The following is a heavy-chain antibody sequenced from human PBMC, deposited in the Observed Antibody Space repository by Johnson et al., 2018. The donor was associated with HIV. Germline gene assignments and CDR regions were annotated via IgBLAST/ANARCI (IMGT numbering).Heavy chain of an antibody. CDR1: GFTFSNYD. V-gene: IGHV3-13*01. CDR2: IGTAGDT. D-gene: IGHD5-12*01. CDR3: ARVALDAFDI. Sequence: VQLVESGGGLVQPGGSLRLSCAASGFTFSNYDMHWVRQATGKGLEWVSAIGTAGDTYYPGSVKGRFTISRENAKNSLYLQMNSLRAGETAVYYCARVALDAFDIWGQGTMVTVSA. J-gene: IGHJ3*02.